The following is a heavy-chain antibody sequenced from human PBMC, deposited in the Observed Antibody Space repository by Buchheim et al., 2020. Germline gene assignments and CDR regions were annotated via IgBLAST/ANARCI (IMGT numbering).Heavy chain of an antibody. Sequence: QVQLVQSGAEVKKPGASVKVSCKASGYTFTSYYMHWVRQAPGQGLEWTGIINPSGGSTSYAQKFQGRVTMTRDTSTSTVYMGLSSLESEDKAVYYCARDRLRLGGRNLHNFGMDVWGQGTT. CDR2: INPSGGST. V-gene: IGHV1-46*01. D-gene: IGHD3-16*01. J-gene: IGHJ6*02. CDR3: ARDRLRLGGRNLHNFGMDV. CDR1: GYTFTSYY.